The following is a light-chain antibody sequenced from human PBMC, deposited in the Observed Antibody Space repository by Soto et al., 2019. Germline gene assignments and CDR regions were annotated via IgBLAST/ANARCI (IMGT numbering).Light chain of an antibody. Sequence: SVLTQPPPMSAAPGQKVTISRSWNSSNIGNNNVSWYQQLPGTAPKLLIYDNNKRPSGIPDRFSGSKSGTSATLGITGLQTGDEADYYCGTWDSSLSAVLGTGTKVTVL. CDR2: DNN. CDR1: SSNIGNNN. J-gene: IGLJ1*01. CDR3: GTWDSSLSAV. V-gene: IGLV1-51*01.